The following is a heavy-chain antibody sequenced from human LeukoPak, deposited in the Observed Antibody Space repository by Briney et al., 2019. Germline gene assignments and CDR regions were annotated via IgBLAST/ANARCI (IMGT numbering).Heavy chain of an antibody. CDR3: AKDYAMAATYYFDY. J-gene: IGHJ4*02. CDR2: ISGSGRST. V-gene: IGHV3-23*01. D-gene: IGHD5-18*01. Sequence: AISGSGRSTYYAASVKGRFTISRDNSRNTLYLQMNSLRAEDTAVYYCAKDYAMAATYYFDYWGQGTLVTVSS.